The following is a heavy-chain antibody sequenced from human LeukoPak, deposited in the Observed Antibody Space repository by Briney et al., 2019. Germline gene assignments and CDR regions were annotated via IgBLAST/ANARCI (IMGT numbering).Heavy chain of an antibody. D-gene: IGHD6-13*01. CDR3: ARVWVRIAAAGTLDY. CDR1: GFTFSSYW. CDR2: IKQDGREK. V-gene: IGHV3-7*01. Sequence: GGSLTLSCAASGFTFSSYWMSWVRQAPGKGLEWVANIKQDGREKYYVDSVKGRFTISRDNAKNSLYLQMNSLRAEDTAVYYCARVWVRIAAAGTLDYWGQGTLVTVSS. J-gene: IGHJ4*02.